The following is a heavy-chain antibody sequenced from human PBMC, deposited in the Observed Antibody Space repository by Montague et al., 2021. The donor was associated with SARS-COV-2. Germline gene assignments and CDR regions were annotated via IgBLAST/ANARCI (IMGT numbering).Heavy chain of an antibody. J-gene: IGHJ4*02. D-gene: IGHD1-26*01. CDR2: ISYDGNNK. Sequence: SLRLSCAASGFTFTSYSMHWVRQAPGKGLEWVGVISYDGNNKNYVDSVKGRFTISRDNSNNTLFLQMNSLKVEDTAAYYCARRERGKPTHFDGWGQGTLVTVSS. V-gene: IGHV3-30*04. CDR3: ARRERGKPTHFDG. CDR1: GFTFTSYS.